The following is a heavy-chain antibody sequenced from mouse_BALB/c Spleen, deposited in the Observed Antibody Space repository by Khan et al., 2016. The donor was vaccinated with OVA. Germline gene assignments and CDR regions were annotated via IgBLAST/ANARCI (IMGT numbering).Heavy chain of an antibody. CDR3: SGVNYCGYYFDY. J-gene: IGHJ2*01. D-gene: IGHD1-1*01. CDR2: ITYSGNT. Sequence: EVQLQESGPGLVKPSQSLSLTCTVTGFSITDGYAWYWIRQFPGNKLEWMGYITYSGNTNYTPSLQSRISITRDTSKNQFFLQLNSVTTEDTATYYCSGVNYCGYYFDYWGQGTTLTVSS. CDR1: GFSITDGYA. V-gene: IGHV3-2*02.